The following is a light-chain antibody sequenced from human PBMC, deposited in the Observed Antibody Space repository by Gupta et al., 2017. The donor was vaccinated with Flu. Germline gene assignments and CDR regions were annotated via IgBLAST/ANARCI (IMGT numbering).Light chain of an antibody. CDR2: EVN. Sequence: QSALTQPPSASGSPGQSVTISCTGTSSDVGSSKYVSWYQHHPGKAPKVVIYEVNKRPAGVPGRFSGSKSGNTASLTVSGLQAAEAADYYCSSYAGNNNYVFGTGTKVTVL. V-gene: IGLV2-8*01. CDR1: SSDVGSSKY. J-gene: IGLJ1*01. CDR3: SSYAGNNNYV.